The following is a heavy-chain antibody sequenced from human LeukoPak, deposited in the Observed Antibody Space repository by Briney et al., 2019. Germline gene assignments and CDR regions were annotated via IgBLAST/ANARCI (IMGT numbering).Heavy chain of an antibody. D-gene: IGHD2-21*02. CDR3: AREACGGYCRFDY. CDR2: IYYSGST. CDR1: GDSISNYY. Sequence: PETLSLTCTVSGDSISNYYWSWIRQPPGKGLEWIGYIYYSGSTNYNPSLKSRVAISVDTSKNQFPLKLSSLTAADTAVYYCAREACGGYCRFDYWGQGTLVTVSS. J-gene: IGHJ4*02. V-gene: IGHV4-59*01.